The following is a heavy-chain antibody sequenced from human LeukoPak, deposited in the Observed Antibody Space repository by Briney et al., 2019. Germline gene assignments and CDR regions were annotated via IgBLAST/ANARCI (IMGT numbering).Heavy chain of an antibody. CDR2: IYSSGST. CDR1: GGSINSFY. CDR3: ARLSGSPWY. J-gene: IGHJ4*02. Sequence: SETLSLTCTVSGGSINSFYWTWIRQPAGKGLEWIGRIYSSGSTNFNPSLKSRVTISVDTSKNQFSLKLNSVTAADTAVYYCARLSGSPWYWGQGTLVTVSS. V-gene: IGHV4-4*07. D-gene: IGHD3-10*01.